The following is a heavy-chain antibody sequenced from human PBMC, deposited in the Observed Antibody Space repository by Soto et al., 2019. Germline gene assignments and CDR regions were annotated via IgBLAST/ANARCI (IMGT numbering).Heavy chain of an antibody. Sequence: KPXGSLRPSGAASGFTFSNAWMSWVRQAPGKGLEWVGRIKSKTYGGTTDYAAPVKGRFTISRDDSKNTVYLQMNSLKTEDTAVYYCTTISYFHFDYWGQGTPVTVSS. CDR1: GFTFSNAW. CDR2: IKSKTYGGTT. J-gene: IGHJ4*02. CDR3: TTISYFHFDY. V-gene: IGHV3-15*01. D-gene: IGHD1-26*01.